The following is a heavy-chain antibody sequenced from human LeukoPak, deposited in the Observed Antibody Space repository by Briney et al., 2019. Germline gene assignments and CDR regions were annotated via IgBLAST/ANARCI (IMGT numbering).Heavy chain of an antibody. Sequence: GGSLRLSCAASGFTFSSFNMNWVRQAPGKGLEWVSSIDTTSSYIFYADSVKGRFTISRDNAKNSLYLHVNSLRVEDTAVYYCARDWLPPKYDFWSGYGMDVWGQGTTVTVSS. D-gene: IGHD3-3*01. CDR1: GFTFSSFN. CDR3: ARDWLPPKYDFWSGYGMDV. J-gene: IGHJ6*02. V-gene: IGHV3-21*01. CDR2: IDTTSSYI.